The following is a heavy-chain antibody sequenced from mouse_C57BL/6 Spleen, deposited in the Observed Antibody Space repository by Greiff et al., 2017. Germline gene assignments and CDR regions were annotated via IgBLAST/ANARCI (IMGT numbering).Heavy chain of an antibody. J-gene: IGHJ4*01. V-gene: IGHV1-80*01. CDR2: INPGGGDT. Sequence: VQLLESGAGLVKPGASLKLSCKSYDYAFTCYWMSWVHQTPGKGLEWIGPINPGGGDTNYTGTLEGRFTLSRDKSTSTAYMQLSSLTTEDSAVYYCARCYERKGDYLDYWGQGTSVTVSS. CDR1: DYAFTCYW. D-gene: IGHD1-1*01. CDR3: ARCYERKGDYLDY.